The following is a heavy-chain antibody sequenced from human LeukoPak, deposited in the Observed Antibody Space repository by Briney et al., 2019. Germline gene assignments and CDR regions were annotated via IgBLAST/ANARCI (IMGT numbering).Heavy chain of an antibody. V-gene: IGHV3-23*01. CDR3: AKEAQGCSITSCYFDS. Sequence: GGSLRLSCAASGFSFTSYAMSWVRQAPGKGLEWVSIISVSGAYTHYADSVKGRFTISRDNSKNALYLQMNSLRAEDTAVYYCAKEAQGCSITSCYFDSWGQGTLVTVPS. CDR1: GFSFTSYA. CDR2: ISVSGAYT. D-gene: IGHD2-2*01. J-gene: IGHJ4*02.